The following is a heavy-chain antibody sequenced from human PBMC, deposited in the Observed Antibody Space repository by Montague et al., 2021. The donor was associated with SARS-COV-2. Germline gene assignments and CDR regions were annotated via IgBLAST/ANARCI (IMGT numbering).Heavy chain of an antibody. J-gene: IGHJ5*02. CDR3: ARHMGHVLVSVTGANWFDP. V-gene: IGHV4-59*08. CDR2: IYHSGST. CDR1: GGPITSYY. Sequence: SETLSLTCAVSGGPITSYYWNWIRQPPGKGLEYIGYIYHSGSTTYNPSLKSRVTISVDSSKNQFSLKLNSVTAADTAIYYCARHMGHVLVSVTGANWFDPWGQGTLVTVSS. D-gene: IGHD5/OR15-5a*01.